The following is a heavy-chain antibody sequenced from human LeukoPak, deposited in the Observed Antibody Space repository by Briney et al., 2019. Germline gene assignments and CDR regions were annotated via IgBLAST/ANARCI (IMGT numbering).Heavy chain of an antibody. CDR2: ISGSGGST. J-gene: IGHJ4*02. D-gene: IGHD3-10*01. V-gene: IGHV3-23*01. CDR3: TKDRLTMVRGVIIRPIV. CDR1: GFTFSSYA. Sequence: GGSLRLSCAASGFTFSSYAVSWVRQAPGKGLEWVSAISGSGGSTYYADSVKGRLTISRDNSKNTLYLQMNSLRAEDTAVYYCTKDRLTMVRGVIIRPIVWGQGTLVTVSS.